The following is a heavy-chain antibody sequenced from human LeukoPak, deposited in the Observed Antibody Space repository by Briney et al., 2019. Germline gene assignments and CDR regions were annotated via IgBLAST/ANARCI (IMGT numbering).Heavy chain of an antibody. CDR3: ARDRNWAFDY. D-gene: IGHD1-1*01. J-gene: IGHJ4*02. Sequence: QPGGSLRLSCAVSGFTFTSYSMNWVRQAPGKGVEWLSYISNDSSGIYYADSVKGRFTISRDDAKNSLYLQLNSLRDEDTAMYYCARDRNWAFDYWGQGSLVSVSS. CDR1: GFTFTSYS. V-gene: IGHV3-48*02. CDR2: ISNDSSGI.